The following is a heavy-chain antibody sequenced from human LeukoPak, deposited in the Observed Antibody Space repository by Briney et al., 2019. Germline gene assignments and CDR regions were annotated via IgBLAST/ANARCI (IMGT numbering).Heavy chain of an antibody. Sequence: SVKVSCKASGDTFNNYAISWVRQAPGQGLEWMGGIIHIFGTANYAQKFQDRVTITADKSTTTAFMELRRLTSEDTAVYYCARGKRSSGWYPDDAFDIWGQGTLVTVSS. CDR1: GDTFNNYA. D-gene: IGHD6-19*01. J-gene: IGHJ3*02. CDR2: IIHIFGTA. V-gene: IGHV1-69*06. CDR3: ARGKRSSGWYPDDAFDI.